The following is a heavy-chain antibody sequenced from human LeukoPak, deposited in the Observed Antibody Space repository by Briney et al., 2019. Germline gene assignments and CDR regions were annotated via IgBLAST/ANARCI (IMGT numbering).Heavy chain of an antibody. Sequence: PSETLSLTCAVYGGSFSGYYWSWIRQPPGKGLEWIGSIYYSGNTYYNPSLKSRVTMSVDTSKNQLSLKLSSVTAADTAVFYCARLWGTAKPPDYWGQGTLVTVSS. CDR2: IYYSGNT. CDR1: GGSFSGYY. V-gene: IGHV4-34*01. D-gene: IGHD6-13*01. J-gene: IGHJ4*01. CDR3: ARLWGTAKPPDY.